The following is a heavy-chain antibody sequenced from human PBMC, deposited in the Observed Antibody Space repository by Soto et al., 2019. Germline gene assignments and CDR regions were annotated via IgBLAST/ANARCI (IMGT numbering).Heavy chain of an antibody. J-gene: IGHJ6*02. D-gene: IGHD2-21*02. CDR2: IYYSGST. CDR3: ARGGNSESYYYYGMDV. Sequence: SETLSLTCTVSGGSISSSSYYWGWIRQPPGKGLEWIGSIYYSGSTYYNPSLKSRVTISVDTSKIQFSLKLSSVTAADTAVYYCARGGNSESYYYYGMDVWGQGTTVTVSS. CDR1: GGSISSSSYY. V-gene: IGHV4-39*01.